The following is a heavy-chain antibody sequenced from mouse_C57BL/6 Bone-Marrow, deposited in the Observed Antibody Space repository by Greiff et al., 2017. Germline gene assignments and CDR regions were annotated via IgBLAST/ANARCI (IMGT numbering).Heavy chain of an antibody. J-gene: IGHJ1*03. CDR1: GFNIKDDY. CDR3: TTLNDYDWYFDV. D-gene: IGHD2-4*01. CDR2: IDPENGDT. V-gene: IGHV14-4*01. Sequence: VQLKQSGAELVRPGASVKLSCTASGFNIKDDYMHWVKQRPEQGLEWIGWIDPENGDTEYASKFQGKATITADTSSNTAYLQLSSLTSEDTAVYYCTTLNDYDWYFDVWGTGTTGTVSS.